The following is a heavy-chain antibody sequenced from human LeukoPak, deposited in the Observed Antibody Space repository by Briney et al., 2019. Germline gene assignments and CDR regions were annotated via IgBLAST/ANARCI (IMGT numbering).Heavy chain of an antibody. CDR3: ARDPSRSWWGYFDY. D-gene: IGHD6-13*01. V-gene: IGHV3-23*01. Sequence: GGSLRLSCAASGFTFSDYYMSWIRQAPGKGLEWISTFIESSGSAHYADSVKGRFTISRDISKNTLYLQMNSLRAEDTAVYYCARDPSRSWWGYFDYWGQGALVTVSS. J-gene: IGHJ4*02. CDR2: FIESSGSA. CDR1: GFTFSDYY.